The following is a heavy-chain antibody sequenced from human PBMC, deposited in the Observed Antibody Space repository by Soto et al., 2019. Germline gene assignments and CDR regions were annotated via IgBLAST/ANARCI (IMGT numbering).Heavy chain of an antibody. V-gene: IGHV3-33*01. CDR1: GFTFSSYG. Sequence: QVQLVESGGGVVQPGRSLRLSCAASGFTFSSYGMHWVRQAPGKGLEWVAVIWYDGSNKYYADSVKGRFTTSRDNSKNTLYLKMNSLRAEDTAVYYCARDCAGYSSGWYQRGGFDYWGQGTLVTASS. D-gene: IGHD6-19*01. J-gene: IGHJ4*02. CDR2: IWYDGSNK. CDR3: ARDCAGYSSGWYQRGGFDY.